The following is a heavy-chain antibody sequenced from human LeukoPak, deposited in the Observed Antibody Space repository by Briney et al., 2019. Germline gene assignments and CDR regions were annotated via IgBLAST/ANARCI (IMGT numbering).Heavy chain of an antibody. CDR2: IYTSGST. D-gene: IGHD2/OR15-2a*01. J-gene: IGHJ5*02. V-gene: IGHV4-4*07. Sequence: SETLSLTCTVSGVSISSYYWSWIRQPAGKGLEWIGRIYTSGSTNYNPSLKSRVTMSVDTSKNQFSLKLSSVTAADTAVYYCASDTWRRDWFDPWGEGTLVTVSS. CDR3: ASDTWRRDWFDP. CDR1: GVSISSYY.